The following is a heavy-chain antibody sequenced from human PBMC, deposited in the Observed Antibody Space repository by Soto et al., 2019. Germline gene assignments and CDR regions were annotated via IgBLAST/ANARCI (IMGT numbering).Heavy chain of an antibody. CDR3: AKDRSSTSCYAFDY. J-gene: IGHJ4*02. CDR2: IGGSSGST. V-gene: IGHV3-23*01. D-gene: IGHD2-2*01. CDR1: GFTFRSYA. Sequence: EVQLLESGGGFLQPGGSLRLSCAASGFTFRSYAMSWVRQAPGKGLEWVSAIGGSSGSTDYADSVKGRFTISRDNSKNTLFLQMNSLRAEDTAVYYCAKDRSSTSCYAFDYWGQGTLVTVSS.